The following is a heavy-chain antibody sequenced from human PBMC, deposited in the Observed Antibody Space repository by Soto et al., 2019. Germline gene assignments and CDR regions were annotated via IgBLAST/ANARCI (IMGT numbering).Heavy chain of an antibody. D-gene: IGHD3-3*01. J-gene: IGHJ6*02. CDR3: ARPSGRNYYYYGMDF. Sequence: QVQLVQSGAEVKKPGSSVKISCKASGGTFSSYAISWVRQAPGQGLEWMGGIIPIFGKANYAQKFQGRVTNTADESTRRAYMDLSSLSSEDTAVYYCARPSGRNYYYYGMDFWGQGTTVTVSS. CDR2: IIPIFGKA. CDR1: GGTFSSYA. V-gene: IGHV1-69*01.